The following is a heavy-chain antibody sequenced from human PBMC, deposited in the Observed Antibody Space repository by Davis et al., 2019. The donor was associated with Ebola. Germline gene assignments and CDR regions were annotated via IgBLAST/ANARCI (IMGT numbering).Heavy chain of an antibody. CDR3: ARDRMVRGEYFQH. CDR2: INHSGST. D-gene: IGHD3-10*01. J-gene: IGHJ1*01. V-gene: IGHV4-34*01. CDR1: GGSFSGYY. Sequence: MPSETLSLTCTVSGGSFSGYYWSWIRQPPGKGLEWIGEINHSGSTNYNPSLKSRVTISVDTSKNQFSLKLSSVTAADTAVYYCARDRMVRGEYFQHWGQGALVTVSS.